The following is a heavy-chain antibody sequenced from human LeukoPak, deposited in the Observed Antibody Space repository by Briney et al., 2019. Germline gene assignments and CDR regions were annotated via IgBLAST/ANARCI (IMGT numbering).Heavy chain of an antibody. J-gene: IGHJ4*02. CDR3: ARDLARSCGGDCYENYFDY. V-gene: IGHV3-23*01. CDR2: ISGSGGTT. D-gene: IGHD2-21*02. Sequence: GGSLRLSCAASGLTFSSYAMSWVRRSPGKGLDWVSVISGSGGTTYYADSVKGQFTISRDNSKNTLYLQMNSLRAEDTAVYYCARDLARSCGGDCYENYFDYWGQGTLVTVSS. CDR1: GLTFSSYA.